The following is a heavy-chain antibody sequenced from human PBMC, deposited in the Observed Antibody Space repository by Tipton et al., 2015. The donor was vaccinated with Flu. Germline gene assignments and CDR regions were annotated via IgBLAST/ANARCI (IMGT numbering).Heavy chain of an antibody. CDR1: GYSFNTYA. Sequence: QVQLVQSGAEVKKPGASVKVSCTASGYSFNTYAISWMRQAPGQGLEWMGWISAYNGDTKFAQILQDRITMTTDTSTSTAYMELRDLRSDDTAVYYCARVGAIFGEVTARRRGDLDYWGQGTLVSVSS. D-gene: IGHD3-3*02. J-gene: IGHJ4*02. CDR3: ARVGAIFGEVTARRRGDLDY. V-gene: IGHV1-18*01. CDR2: ISAYNGDT.